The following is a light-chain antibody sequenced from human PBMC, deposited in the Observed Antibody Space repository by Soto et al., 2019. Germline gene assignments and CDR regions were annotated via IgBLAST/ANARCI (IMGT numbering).Light chain of an antibody. CDR3: QRFTTSPPGYT. CDR2: GAS. CDR1: QSVSNTY. Sequence: EIVLTQSPGTLSLSPGERVTLSCRASQSVSNTYLTWYQQKPGQAPSLLMYGASIRATGIPDRFSGSGSGTDFTLTISRLEPEDFAVYYCQRFTTSPPGYTFGQGTKLEIK. J-gene: IGKJ2*01. V-gene: IGKV3-20*01.